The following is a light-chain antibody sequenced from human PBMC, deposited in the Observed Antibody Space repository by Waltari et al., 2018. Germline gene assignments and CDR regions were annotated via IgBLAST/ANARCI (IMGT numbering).Light chain of an antibody. J-gene: IGLJ3*02. CDR3: QSYDSSLSASV. CDR2: ANS. CDR1: DSNIGAAYD. V-gene: IGLV1-40*01. Sequence: QSVLTQPPSVSGAPGQRITISCIGCDSNIGAAYDVHWYQQLPGTAPNILMYANSHRPAGVRDRFSGSKAGTAASLSSAGLQADDEAHYYGQSYDSSLSASVFGGGTKVTVL.